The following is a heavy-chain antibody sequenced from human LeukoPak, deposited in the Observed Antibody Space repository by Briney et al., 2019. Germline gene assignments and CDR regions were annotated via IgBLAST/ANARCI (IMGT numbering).Heavy chain of an antibody. V-gene: IGHV5-51*01. J-gene: IGHJ4*02. Sequence: GESLKISCKGSGYRFTSHWIGWVRPMPGKGLEWMGIIYPGDSETRYSPSFQGQVTISADGSISTAYLQWSSLKASDTAMYYCARHIYGSGSYSDFWGPGTLVTVSS. CDR2: IYPGDSET. CDR3: ARHIYGSGSYSDF. CDR1: GYRFTSHW. D-gene: IGHD3-10*01.